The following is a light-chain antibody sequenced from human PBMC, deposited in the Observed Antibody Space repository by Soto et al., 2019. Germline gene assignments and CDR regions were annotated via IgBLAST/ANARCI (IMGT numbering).Light chain of an antibody. CDR3: QKYNSAPRT. CDR2: AAS. V-gene: IGKV1-27*01. J-gene: IGKJ4*01. CDR1: QDISNY. Sequence: DIQITQSPSSLSASVGDRVTITCRASQDISNYLAWYQQKPGKVPKLLIYAASTLQSGVPSRFSGSGSGTDFTLTISSLQPEDVATYYCQKYNSAPRTFGGGTKVEI.